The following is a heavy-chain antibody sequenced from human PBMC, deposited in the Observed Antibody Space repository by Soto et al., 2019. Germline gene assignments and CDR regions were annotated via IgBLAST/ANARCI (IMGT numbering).Heavy chain of an antibody. CDR3: ARFYGDYENWFDP. D-gene: IGHD4-17*01. V-gene: IGHV4-30-2*01. CDR2: IYYSGST. J-gene: IGHJ5*02. CDR1: GDISRDSDS. Sequence: SETLSLTCTVSGDISRDSDSWSWIRQPPGKGLEWIGYIYYSGSTYYNPSLQSRVTISIDRSKSQFSLKLSSVTAADTAVYYCARFYGDYENWFDPWGQGTLVTVSS.